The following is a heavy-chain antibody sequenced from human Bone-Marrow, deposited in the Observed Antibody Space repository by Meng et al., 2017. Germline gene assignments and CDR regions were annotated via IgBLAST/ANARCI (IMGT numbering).Heavy chain of an antibody. J-gene: IGHJ4*02. CDR3: AKERIAVAGRPFDY. D-gene: IGHD6-19*01. CDR2: IYYSGST. V-gene: IGHV4-39*07. Sequence: SETLSLTCTVSGGSISSSSYYWGWIRQPPGQGLEWIGSIYYSGSTYYNPSLKSRVTISVDTSENQFSLKLSSVTAADTAVYYCAKERIAVAGRPFDYWGQGTLVTVSS. CDR1: GGSISSSSYY.